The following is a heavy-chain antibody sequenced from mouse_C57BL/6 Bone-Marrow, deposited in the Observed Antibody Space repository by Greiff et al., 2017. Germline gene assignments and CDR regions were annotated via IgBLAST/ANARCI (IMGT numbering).Heavy chain of an antibody. CDR2: ILPGSGST. V-gene: IGHV1-9*01. Sequence: QVQLQQSGAELMKPGASVKLSCKDTGYTFTGYWIEWVKQRPGHGLEWIGEILPGSGSTNYNEKLKGKATFTADTSSNTAYMQLSSLTTEDSDICYCARGNQDRCFDVWGTGTTVTVSS. CDR3: ARGNQDRCFDV. J-gene: IGHJ1*03. D-gene: IGHD2-1*01. CDR1: GYTFTGYW.